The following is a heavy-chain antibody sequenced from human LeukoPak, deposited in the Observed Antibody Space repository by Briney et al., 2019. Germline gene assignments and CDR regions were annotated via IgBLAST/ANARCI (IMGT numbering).Heavy chain of an antibody. CDR3: ARVGIALTSPFDY. Sequence: GGSLRLSCLASGFTFSDYYMSWVRQAPGKGLEWISYMSSRGYPTYYAESVKGRFTISRDNAKNTLYLQMHNLRADDTAVYFCARVGIALTSPFDYWGLGTLVAVSS. V-gene: IGHV3-11*01. CDR2: MSSRGYPT. CDR1: GFTFSDYY. D-gene: IGHD1-1*01. J-gene: IGHJ4*02.